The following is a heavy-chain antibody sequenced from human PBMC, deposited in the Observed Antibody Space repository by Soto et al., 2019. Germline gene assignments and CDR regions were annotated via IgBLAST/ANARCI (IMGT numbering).Heavy chain of an antibody. CDR2: INPSGGST. CDR1: GYTFTSYY. J-gene: IGHJ4*02. CDR3: ARVNCSSTSCHIGFDY. D-gene: IGHD2-2*01. Sequence: ASVKVSCKASGYTFTSYYMHWVRQAPGQGLEWMGIINPSGGSTSYAQKFQGRVTMTRDTSTSTVYMELSSLRSEDTAVYYCARVNCSSTSCHIGFDYWGQGTLVTVSS. V-gene: IGHV1-46*03.